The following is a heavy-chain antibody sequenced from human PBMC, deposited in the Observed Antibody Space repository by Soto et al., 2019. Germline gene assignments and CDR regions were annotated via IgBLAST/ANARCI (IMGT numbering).Heavy chain of an antibody. Sequence: GSLRLSCAASGFTVSSNYMSWVRQAPGKGLEWVSVIYSGGSTYYADSVKGRFTISRDNSKNTLYLQMNSLRAEDTAVYYCARDSSSWYIGYWGQGTLVTVSS. CDR1: GFTVSSNY. J-gene: IGHJ4*02. D-gene: IGHD6-13*01. CDR2: IYSGGST. CDR3: ARDSSSWYIGY. V-gene: IGHV3-53*01.